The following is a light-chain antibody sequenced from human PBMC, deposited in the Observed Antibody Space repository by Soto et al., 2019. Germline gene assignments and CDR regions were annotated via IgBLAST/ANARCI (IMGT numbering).Light chain of an antibody. Sequence: QMTQSPSTLSACVGDRVTITCRASQTIRSWLAWYQQTPGKAPKLLIYKASTLKSGVPSRFSGSGSGTEFTLTISSLQPDDFATYYCQHYNSYSEAFGQGTKVDI. CDR3: QHYNSYSEA. V-gene: IGKV1-5*03. CDR1: QTIRSW. CDR2: KAS. J-gene: IGKJ1*01.